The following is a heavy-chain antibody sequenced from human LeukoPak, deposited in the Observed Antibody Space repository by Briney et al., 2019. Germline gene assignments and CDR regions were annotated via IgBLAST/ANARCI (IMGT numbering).Heavy chain of an antibody. V-gene: IGHV4-4*07. J-gene: IGHJ2*01. CDR3: AREGKRSCGELWYFDL. D-gene: IGHD3-10*01. CDR2: IDTSGST. CDR1: GDSIGSYY. Sequence: SETLSLTCTVSGDSIGSYYWSWIRQPAGKGLEWSGRIDTSGSTNYNPSLKSRVTMSVDTSKNQYSLELSSVTAADTAVYYCAREGKRSCGELWYFDLWGRGTLVTVSS.